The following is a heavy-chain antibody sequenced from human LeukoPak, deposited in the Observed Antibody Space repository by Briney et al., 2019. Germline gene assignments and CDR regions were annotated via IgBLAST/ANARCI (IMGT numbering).Heavy chain of an antibody. CDR2: IYYSGST. D-gene: IGHD2-2*01. CDR1: GGSISSSSYS. V-gene: IGHV4-39*01. J-gene: IGHJ5*02. Sequence: SETLSLTCTVSGGSISSSSYSWGWIRQPPGKGLEWIGSIYYSGSTYYNPSLKSRVTISVDTSKNQFSLKLSSVTAADTAVYYCARLYCSSTSCSVLRWFDPWGQGTLVTVSS. CDR3: ARLYCSSTSCSVLRWFDP.